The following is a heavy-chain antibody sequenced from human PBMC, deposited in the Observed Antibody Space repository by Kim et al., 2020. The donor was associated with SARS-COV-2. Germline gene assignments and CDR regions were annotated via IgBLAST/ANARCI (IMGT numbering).Heavy chain of an antibody. J-gene: IGHJ4*02. Sequence: SSYIYYADSVKGRFTISRDNAKNSLYLQMNSLRAEDTAVYYCARGGRENYWGQGTLVTVSS. V-gene: IGHV3-21*01. D-gene: IGHD1-26*01. CDR3: ARGGRENY. CDR2: SSYI.